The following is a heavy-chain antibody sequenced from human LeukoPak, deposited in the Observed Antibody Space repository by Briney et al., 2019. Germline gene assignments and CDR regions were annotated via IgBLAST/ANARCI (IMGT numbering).Heavy chain of an antibody. CDR3: ARGGLNIAARPGNWFDP. D-gene: IGHD6-6*01. CDR2: INPNSGGT. J-gene: IGHJ5*02. V-gene: IGHV1-2*02. CDR1: GYTFTGYY. Sequence: ASVKVSCKASGYTFTGYYVHWVRQAPGQGLEWMGWINPNSGGTNYAQKFQGRVTMTRDTSISTAYMELSRLRSDDTAVYYCARGGLNIAARPGNWFDPWGQGTLVTVSS.